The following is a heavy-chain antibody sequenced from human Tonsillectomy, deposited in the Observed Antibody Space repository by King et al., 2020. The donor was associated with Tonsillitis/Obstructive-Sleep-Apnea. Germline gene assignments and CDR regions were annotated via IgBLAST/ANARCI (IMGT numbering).Heavy chain of an antibody. CDR2: ISGSGGYS. Sequence: LQLVQSGGGLVQPGGSLRLSCAASGFTFSSHAMNWVRQAPGKGLEWVSAISGSGGYSYYADSVKGRFTISRDNSKNTLNLQMNSLRAEDTAIYYCAKVLHWNKYPTGYYCGMDVWGQGTTVTVSS. J-gene: IGHJ6*02. V-gene: IGHV3-23*04. CDR3: AKVLHWNKYPTGYYCGMDV. D-gene: IGHD2-2*01. CDR1: GFTFSSHA.